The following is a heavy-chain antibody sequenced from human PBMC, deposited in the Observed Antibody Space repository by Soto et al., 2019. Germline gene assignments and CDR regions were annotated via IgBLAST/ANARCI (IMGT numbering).Heavy chain of an antibody. V-gene: IGHV4-59*01. D-gene: IGHD4-17*01. Sequence: PSETLSLTSTVSGGNIISYYWSWIRQPPGKGLEWIGYIYYSGSTNYNPSLKSRVTISVDTSKNQFSLKLSSVTAADTAVYYCARDSVYYGDYELNYFDYWGQGTLVTVSS. CDR2: IYYSGST. CDR3: ARDSVYYGDYELNYFDY. CDR1: GGNIISYY. J-gene: IGHJ4*02.